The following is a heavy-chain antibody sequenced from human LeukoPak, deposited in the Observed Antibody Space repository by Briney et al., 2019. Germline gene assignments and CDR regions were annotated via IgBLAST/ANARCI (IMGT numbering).Heavy chain of an antibody. Sequence: GGSLRLSCAASGFTFSSYGMHWVRQAPGKGLEWVAVIWYGGSNKYYADSVKGRFTISRDNSKNTLYLQMTSLRAEDTAVYYCAKDGRGARGFDYWGQGTLVTVSS. D-gene: IGHD3-10*01. V-gene: IGHV3-30*02. CDR1: GFTFSSYG. CDR3: AKDGRGARGFDY. CDR2: IWYGGSNK. J-gene: IGHJ4*02.